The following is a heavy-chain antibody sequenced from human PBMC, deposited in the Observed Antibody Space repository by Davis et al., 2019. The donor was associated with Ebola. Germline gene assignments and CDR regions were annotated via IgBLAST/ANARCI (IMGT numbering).Heavy chain of an antibody. CDR1: GFTFSDYY. CDR3: AKVLSSGWYYYFDY. CDR2: ISGSGGST. J-gene: IGHJ4*02. D-gene: IGHD6-19*01. V-gene: IGHV3-23*01. Sequence: GGSLRLSCAASGFTFSDYYMSWIRQAPGKGLEWVSAISGSGGSTYYADSVKGRFTISRDNSKNTLYLQMNSLRAEDTAVYYCAKVLSSGWYYYFDYWGQGTLVTVSS.